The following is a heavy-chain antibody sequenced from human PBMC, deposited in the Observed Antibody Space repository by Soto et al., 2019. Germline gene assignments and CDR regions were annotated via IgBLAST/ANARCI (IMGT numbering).Heavy chain of an antibody. CDR2: ISPYSGNA. Sequence: ASVKVSCKASGYIFVNYGIAWVRQAPGQGLEWMGWISPYSGNAHHAKKVQGRLTMTTDTSTSTAYMELGSLTSDDTAVYFCARYRHCSGDSCNYYYIMDVWGQGTTVTVSS. J-gene: IGHJ6*02. V-gene: IGHV1-18*01. CDR1: GYIFVNYG. CDR3: ARYRHCSGDSCNYYYIMDV. D-gene: IGHD2-15*01.